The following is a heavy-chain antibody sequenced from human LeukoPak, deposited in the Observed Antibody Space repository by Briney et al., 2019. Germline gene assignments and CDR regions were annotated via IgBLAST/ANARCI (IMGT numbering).Heavy chain of an antibody. D-gene: IGHD2-2*01. V-gene: IGHV4-34*01. CDR1: GGSFSGYY. CDR3: ARVVPAARKTPRCFDY. CDR2: INHSGST. J-gene: IGHJ4*02. Sequence: SETLSLTCAVYGGSFSGYYWSWIRQPPGKGLEWIGEINHSGSTNYNPSLKSRVTISVDTSKNQFSLKLSSVTAADTAVYYCARVVPAARKTPRCFDYWGQGTLVTVSS.